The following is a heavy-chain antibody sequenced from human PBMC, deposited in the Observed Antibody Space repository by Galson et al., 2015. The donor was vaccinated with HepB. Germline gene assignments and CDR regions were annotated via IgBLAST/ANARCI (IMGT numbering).Heavy chain of an antibody. Sequence: SLRLSCAASGFTFSSYAMHWVRQAPGKGLEWVAVISYDGSNKYYADSVKGRFTVSRDNSKNTLYLQMNSLRAEDTAVYYCARVRSSRASYWYFDLWGRGTLVTVSS. CDR2: ISYDGSNK. D-gene: IGHD6-13*01. CDR3: ARVRSSRASYWYFDL. V-gene: IGHV3-30*04. CDR1: GFTFSSYA. J-gene: IGHJ2*01.